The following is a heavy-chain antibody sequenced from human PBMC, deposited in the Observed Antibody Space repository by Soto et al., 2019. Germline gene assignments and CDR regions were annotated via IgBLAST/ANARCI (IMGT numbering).Heavy chain of an antibody. CDR2: IHSSGST. CDR1: GASMNSYP. J-gene: IGHJ5*01. CDR3: ARDKGVAAARITWFDS. Sequence: PSGTLYLTCTVSGASMNSYPWSWIRQPAGKGLEWIGHIHSSGSTNYNPSLKSRVTMSVDTSKNQFSLRLMSLTAADTAVYYCARDKGVAAARITWFDSWGQGSLVTVSS. D-gene: IGHD6-13*01. V-gene: IGHV4-4*07.